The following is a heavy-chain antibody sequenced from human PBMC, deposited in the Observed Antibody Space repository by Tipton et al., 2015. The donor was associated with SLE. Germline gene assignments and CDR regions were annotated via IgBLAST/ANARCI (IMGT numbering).Heavy chain of an antibody. CDR2: IYTSGNT. CDR1: GGSISSGSYY. V-gene: IGHV4-61*02. D-gene: IGHD2-15*01. CDR3: ARGGCSGGSCYPYYYGMDV. Sequence: TLSLTCTVSGGSISSGSYYWTWIRQPAGKGLEWIGRIYTSGNTHYNPSLKSRVTISVDTSKNQFSLNLRSVTAADTAVYYCARGGCSGGSCYPYYYGMDVWGPGTTVTVSS. J-gene: IGHJ6*02.